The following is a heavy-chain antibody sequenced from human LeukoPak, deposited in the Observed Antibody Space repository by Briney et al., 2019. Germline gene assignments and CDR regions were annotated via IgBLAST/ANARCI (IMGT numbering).Heavy chain of an antibody. CDR3: ARLLRRLGYFDY. D-gene: IGHD1-26*01. CDR2: IYHSGST. Sequence: SQTLSLTCAVSGGSISSGGYSWSWIRQPPGKGLEWIGYIYHSGSTYYNPSLKSRVTISVDRSKDQFSLRLSSVTAADTAVYYCARLLRRLGYFDYWGQGTLVTVSS. CDR1: GGSISSGGYS. V-gene: IGHV4-30-2*01. J-gene: IGHJ4*02.